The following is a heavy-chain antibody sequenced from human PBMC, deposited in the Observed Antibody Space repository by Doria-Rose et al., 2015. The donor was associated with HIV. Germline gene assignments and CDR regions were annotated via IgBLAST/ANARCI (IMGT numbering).Heavy chain of an antibody. CDR2: INPSGGST. V-gene: IGHV1-46*01. J-gene: IGHJ5*02. D-gene: IGHD1-26*01. Sequence: QAPGQGLEWMGIINPSGGSTSYAQKFRGRVIMTRDTSTSTVYMELSSLRSEDTAVYYCARSTPGYSEVGFDPWGQGTLVTVSA. CDR3: ARSTPGYSEVGFDP.